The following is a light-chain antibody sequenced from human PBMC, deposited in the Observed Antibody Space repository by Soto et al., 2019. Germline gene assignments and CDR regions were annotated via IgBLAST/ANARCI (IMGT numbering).Light chain of an antibody. CDR2: TNN. J-gene: IGLJ3*02. Sequence: QSVLTQPPSASGTPGQTVTISCSGSSPNIGSNGVHWFQQLPGTAPKLLTSTNNPRFFGSKSGTSASLAISGLQSEDEATYYCATWDDGLNALVFGGGTKLTVL. CDR3: ATWDDGLNALV. V-gene: IGLV1-44*01. CDR1: SPNIGSNG.